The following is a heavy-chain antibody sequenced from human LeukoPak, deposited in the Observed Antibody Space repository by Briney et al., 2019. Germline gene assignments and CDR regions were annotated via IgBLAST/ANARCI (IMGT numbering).Heavy chain of an antibody. CDR1: GFTFSSYE. D-gene: IGHD2-15*01. J-gene: IGHJ4*02. CDR3: AKAPVTSCRGAFCYPFDY. CDR2: ISSSGSTT. Sequence: PGWSLRLSCAASGFTFSSYEMNWVRQAPGKGLEWVSYISSSGSTTYYADSVKGRFTISRDNAKNSLYLQMNSLRAEDAAVYYCAKAPVTSCRGAFCYPFDYWGQGTLVTVSS. V-gene: IGHV3-48*03.